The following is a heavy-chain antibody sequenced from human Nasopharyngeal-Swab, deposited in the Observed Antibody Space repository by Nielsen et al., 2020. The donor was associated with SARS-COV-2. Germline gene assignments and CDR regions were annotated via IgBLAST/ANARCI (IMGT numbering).Heavy chain of an antibody. CDR2: IWYDGSNK. J-gene: IGHJ6*03. Sequence: VRQAPGKGLEWVAVIWYDGSNKYYADSVKGRFTISRDNSKNTLYLQMNSLRAEDTAVYYCASRQNVLRFLEWSSYYYYYYMDVWGKGTTATVSS. V-gene: IGHV3-33*01. CDR3: ASRQNVLRFLEWSSYYYYYYMDV. D-gene: IGHD3-3*01.